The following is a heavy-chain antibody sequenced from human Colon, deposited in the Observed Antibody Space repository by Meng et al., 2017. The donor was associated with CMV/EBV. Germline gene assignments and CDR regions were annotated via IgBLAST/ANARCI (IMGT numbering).Heavy chain of an antibody. CDR2: ITNRGGTI. CDR1: GFTFSSYE. V-gene: IGHV3-48*03. J-gene: IGHJ4*02. Sequence: GESLKISCVASGFTFSSYEMNWVRQAPGKGLEWVAYITNRGGTIYYADSVKGRFTISRDNAKNSLFLQMDSLRAEDTAVYYCARDSLKSSPFGDFDSWGQGTPVTVSS. CDR3: ARDSLKSSPFGDFDS. D-gene: IGHD3-10*01.